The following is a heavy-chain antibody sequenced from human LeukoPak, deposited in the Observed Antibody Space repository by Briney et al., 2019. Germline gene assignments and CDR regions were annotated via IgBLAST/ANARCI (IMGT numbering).Heavy chain of an antibody. J-gene: IGHJ2*01. V-gene: IGHV4-4*07. Sequence: SETLSLTCTVSGVSISSYYWSWIRQPAGKGLEWIGRIYTSGSTNYNPSLKGRVTMSVDTSKNQFSLNLSSVTAADTAVYHCARQHGGTNWCFDPWGRGTLVTVSS. CDR3: ARQHGGTNWCFDP. CDR2: IYTSGST. CDR1: GVSISSYY. D-gene: IGHD4-23*01.